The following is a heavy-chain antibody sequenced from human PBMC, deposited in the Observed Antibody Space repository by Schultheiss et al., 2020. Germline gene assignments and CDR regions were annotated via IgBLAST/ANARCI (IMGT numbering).Heavy chain of an antibody. D-gene: IGHD6-19*01. J-gene: IGHJ4*02. CDR3: ARVDSSGWKGVWGIDY. CDR1: GFTFSSYS. CDR2: ISNSSSTI. V-gene: IGHV3-48*01. Sequence: GGSLRLSCAASGFTFSSYSMNWVRQAPGKGLEWVSYISNSSSTIYYADSVKGRFTISRDNAKNSLYLQMNSLRAEDTAVYYCARVDSSGWKGVWGIDYWGQGTLVTVSS.